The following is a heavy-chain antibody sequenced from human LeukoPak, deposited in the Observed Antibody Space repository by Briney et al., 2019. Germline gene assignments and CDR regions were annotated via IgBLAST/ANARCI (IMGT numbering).Heavy chain of an antibody. J-gene: IGHJ3*02. V-gene: IGHV3-48*01. D-gene: IGHD1-20*01. CDR3: ARRGGLTGTLKSRAFDI. CDR1: GFTFSSYS. CDR2: ISSSSSTI. Sequence: GGSLRLSCAASGFTFSSYSMNWVRQAPGKGLEWVSYISSSSSTIYYADSVKGRFTISRDNAKNSLYLQMNSLRAEDTAVYYCARRGGLTGTLKSRAFDIWGQGTMVTVSS.